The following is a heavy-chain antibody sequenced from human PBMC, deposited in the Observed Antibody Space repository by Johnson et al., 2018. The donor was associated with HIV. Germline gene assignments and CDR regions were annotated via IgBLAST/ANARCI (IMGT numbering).Heavy chain of an antibody. J-gene: IGHJ3*02. CDR2: ISSSGSTI. CDR3: AREGGGFREFGGFDI. D-gene: IGHD3-10*01. V-gene: IGHV3-11*01. CDR1: GFTVSRNY. Sequence: QVQLVESGGGLVQPGGSLRLSCAASGFTVSRNYISWVRQAPGKGLQWVSYISSSGSTIYYADSVKGRFTISRDNAKNSLYLQMNSLRAEDTALYYCAREGGGFREFGGFDIWGQVTMVTVSS.